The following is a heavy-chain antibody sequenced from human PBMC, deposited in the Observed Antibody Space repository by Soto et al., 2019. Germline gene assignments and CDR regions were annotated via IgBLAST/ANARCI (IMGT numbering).Heavy chain of an antibody. CDR3: ARGKDDSSGYYYLWDWFDP. V-gene: IGHV6-1*01. CDR1: GDSVSSNSAA. Sequence: SQTLSLTCAISGDSVSSNSAAWNWIRQSPSRGLEWLGRTYYRSKWYNDYAVSVKSRITINADTSKNQFSLQLNSVTPEDTAVYYCARGKDDSSGYYYLWDWFDPWGQGTLVTVAS. D-gene: IGHD3-22*01. CDR2: TYYRSKWYN. J-gene: IGHJ5*02.